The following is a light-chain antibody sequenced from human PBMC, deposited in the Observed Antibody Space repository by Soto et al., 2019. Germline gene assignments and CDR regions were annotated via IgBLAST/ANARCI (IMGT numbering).Light chain of an antibody. V-gene: IGKV1-27*01. CDR3: QKYDRAPFT. CDR2: AAS. CDR1: QDIRNH. Sequence: DIQMTQSPSSLSVSVGDRVTITCRASQDIRNHLAWYQQKPGKVPKLLIYAASTLQSGVPSRFSGSGSGTDFTLTINSLQPEDIATYYCQKYDRAPFTFGPGTKVDFK. J-gene: IGKJ3*01.